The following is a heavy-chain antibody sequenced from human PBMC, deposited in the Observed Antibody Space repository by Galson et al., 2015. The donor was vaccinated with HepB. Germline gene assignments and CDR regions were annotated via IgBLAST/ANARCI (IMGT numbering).Heavy chain of an antibody. J-gene: IGHJ6*03. Sequence: SLRLSCAASGFTFSSYSMNWVRQAPGKGLEWVSYISSSSSTIYYADSVKGRFTISRDNAKNSLYLQMNSLRAEDTAVYYCARMAPTESDFWSGFEYYYMDVWGKGTTVTVSS. V-gene: IGHV3-48*01. CDR3: ARMAPTESDFWSGFEYYYMDV. CDR2: ISSSSSTI. D-gene: IGHD3-3*01. CDR1: GFTFSSYS.